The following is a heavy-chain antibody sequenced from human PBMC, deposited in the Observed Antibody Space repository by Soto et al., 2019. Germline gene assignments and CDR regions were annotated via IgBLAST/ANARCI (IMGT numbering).Heavy chain of an antibody. CDR2: VYYRGRS. V-gene: IGHV4-39*01. CDR1: GGSFSSYY. Sequence: PSETLSLTCAVYGGSFSSYYWGWIRQSPGKGLEWIGSVYYRGRSYSKSSVKSLVTISVDTSKNQFSLNLNSVTASDTAVYFCVSRRTTVIPQAYFDYWGAGALVTVSS. D-gene: IGHD4-4*01. CDR3: VSRRTTVIPQAYFDY. J-gene: IGHJ4*02.